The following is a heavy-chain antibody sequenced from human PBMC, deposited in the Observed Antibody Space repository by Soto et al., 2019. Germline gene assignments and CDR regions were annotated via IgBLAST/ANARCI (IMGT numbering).Heavy chain of an antibody. Sequence: QVRLEESGGGVVQPGGSLSLSCAASGFTFSTYGMHWVRQAPGKGLQWVALIWHDGTKKEFSDSVKGRFTISRDNSKNTVYLQMTSLRVEDTAVYYWARGGLDCNNSVCYILHAFDMWGQGTMVTVSS. V-gene: IGHV3-33*01. CDR1: GFTFSTYG. D-gene: IGHD2-15*01. CDR3: ARGGLDCNNSVCYILHAFDM. J-gene: IGHJ3*02. CDR2: IWHDGTKK.